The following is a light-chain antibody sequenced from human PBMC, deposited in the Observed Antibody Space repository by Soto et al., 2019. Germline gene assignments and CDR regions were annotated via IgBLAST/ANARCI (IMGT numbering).Light chain of an antibody. CDR2: EVS. J-gene: IGLJ1*01. CDR3: SSYAGSNNFV. V-gene: IGLV2-8*01. Sequence: RARSACGSRWSPYHYTHTGNSRDVGGYNYVSWYQQHPGKAPKLMIYEVSKRPSGVPDRFSGSKSGNTASLTVSGLQAEDEADYYCSSYAGSNNFVFGTGTKVTVL. CDR1: SRDVGGYNY.